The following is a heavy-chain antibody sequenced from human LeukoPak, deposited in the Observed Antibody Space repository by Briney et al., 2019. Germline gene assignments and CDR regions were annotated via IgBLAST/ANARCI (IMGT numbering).Heavy chain of an antibody. CDR2: IYYSGST. V-gene: IGHV4-59*01. J-gene: IGHJ4*02. CDR3: ARGRFELPF. Sequence: PSETLSLTCAVSGGSISNYYWSWIRQPPGKGLESIGYIYYSGSTNYNPSLKSRVTISVDMSKNQFSLELNSVTAADTAVYYCARGRFELPFWGQGTLVTASS. D-gene: IGHD2-15*01. CDR1: GGSISNYY.